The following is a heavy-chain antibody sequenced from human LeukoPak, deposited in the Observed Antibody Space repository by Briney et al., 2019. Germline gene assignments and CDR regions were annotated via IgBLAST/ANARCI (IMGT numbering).Heavy chain of an antibody. D-gene: IGHD1-1*01. V-gene: IGHV4-59*10. CDR3: ARELRTGTSYNWFDH. Sequence: SGSLSLTCAVHGGSFSGYYGSWGREPAGKGREWVGRIYTIGSTNYNPSLKSRVTMSVDTSKNQSSLKLSSVTAADTAVYYCARELRTGTSYNWFDHWGQGTLVTVSS. CDR1: GGSFSGYY. J-gene: IGHJ5*02. CDR2: IYTIGST.